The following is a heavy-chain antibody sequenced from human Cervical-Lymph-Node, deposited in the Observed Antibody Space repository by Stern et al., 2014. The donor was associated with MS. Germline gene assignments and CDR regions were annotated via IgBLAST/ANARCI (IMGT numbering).Heavy chain of an antibody. V-gene: IGHV3-33*01. CDR2: KWYDASKP. J-gene: IGHJ4*02. CDR3: ASAYRSSHYYFDY. Sequence: VQLVESGGGVVQPGRSLRLSCAASGFSFTRYAMHWVRQAPGKGLEWVALKWYDASKPYYADSVTGRFTISRDNFKNTLYLQMNSLRAEDTAVYYCASAYRSSHYYFDYWGQGTLVTVSS. CDR1: GFSFTRYA. D-gene: IGHD6-13*01.